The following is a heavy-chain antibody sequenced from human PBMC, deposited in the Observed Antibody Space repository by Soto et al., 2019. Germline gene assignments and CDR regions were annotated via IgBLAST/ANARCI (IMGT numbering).Heavy chain of an antibody. CDR1: GGSISSGGYY. CDR2: IYYSGST. V-gene: IGHV4-31*03. J-gene: IGHJ5*02. D-gene: IGHD2-2*01. CDR3: ATGQVYCISTSCYHWFDP. Sequence: QVQLQESGPGLVKPSQTLSLTCTVSGGSISSGGYYWSWIRQHPGKGLEWIGYIYYSGSTYYNPALKCRVTISVDTSKKQFSLKLSSVTAADTAVYYCATGQVYCISTSCYHWFDPWGQGTLVTVSS.